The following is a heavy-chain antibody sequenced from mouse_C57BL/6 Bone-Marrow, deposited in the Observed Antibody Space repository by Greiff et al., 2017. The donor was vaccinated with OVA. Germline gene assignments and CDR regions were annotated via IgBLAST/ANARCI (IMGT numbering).Heavy chain of an antibody. CDR1: GFTFSSYA. V-gene: IGHV5-9-1*02. D-gene: IGHD1-1*01. J-gene: IGHJ4*01. Sequence: EVMLVESGEGLVKPGGSLKLSCAASGFTFSSYAMSWVRQTPEKRLEWVAYISSGGDYIYYADTVKGRFTISRANARNTLYLQMSSLKSEDTAMYYCTRLVDAMDYWGQGTAITVSS. CDR3: TRLVDAMDY. CDR2: ISSGGDYI.